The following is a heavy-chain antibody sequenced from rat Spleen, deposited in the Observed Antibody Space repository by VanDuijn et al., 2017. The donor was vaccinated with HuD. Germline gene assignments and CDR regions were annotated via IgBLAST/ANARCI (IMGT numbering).Heavy chain of an antibody. CDR1: DHSITNGYR. CDR2: INSAGTT. Sequence: EVQLQESGPGLVKPSQSLSLTCSVTDHSITNGYRWNWIRKFPGNKLEWMGYINSAGTTIYSPSLKSRIAMTRDTSKNQLFLQVNSVTTEDTATYYCARAYYNSGDYVMDAWGQGASVTVSS. D-gene: IGHD1-1*01. J-gene: IGHJ4*01. V-gene: IGHV3-3*01. CDR3: ARAYYNSGDYVMDA.